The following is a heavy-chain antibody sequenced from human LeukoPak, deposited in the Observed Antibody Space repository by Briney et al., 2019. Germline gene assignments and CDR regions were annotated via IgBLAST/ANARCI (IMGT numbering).Heavy chain of an antibody. CDR2: INHSGST. D-gene: IGHD5-12*01. CDR1: GGSISISSYY. Sequence: KPSETLSLTCTVSGGSISISSYYWGWIRQPPARGLEWIGEINHSGSTHYNPSLKSRDTISVDTSKNQFSLKLSSVTAADTAVYYCARGEKRRLWLSGKISAEYFQHWGQGTLVTVSS. CDR3: ARGEKRRLWLSGKISAEYFQH. J-gene: IGHJ1*01. V-gene: IGHV4-39*07.